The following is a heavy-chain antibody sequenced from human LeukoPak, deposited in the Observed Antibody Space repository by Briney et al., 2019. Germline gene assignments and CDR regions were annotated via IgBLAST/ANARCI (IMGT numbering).Heavy chain of an antibody. D-gene: IGHD2-21*01. CDR2: ISSIGGTT. V-gene: IGHV3-64*01. CDR1: GFTFSTYA. CDR3: ARVGDNTAFDY. Sequence: GGSLRLSCAASGFTFSTYALHWVRQVPGKGLEYVSAISSIGGTTYYANSVKGRFTISRDNSKNTLYLQMGSLKPEDTAAYYCARVGDNTAFDYWGQGTLVTVSS. J-gene: IGHJ4*02.